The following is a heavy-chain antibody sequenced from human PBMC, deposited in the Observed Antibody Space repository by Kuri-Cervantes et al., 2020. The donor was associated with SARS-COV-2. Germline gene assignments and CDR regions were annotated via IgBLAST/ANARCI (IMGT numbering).Heavy chain of an antibody. D-gene: IGHD3-10*01. CDR1: GFTLSACD. V-gene: IGHV3-13*01. CDR2: ISTSGDT. J-gene: IGHJ6*03. CDR3: AKRPNQYGSGSNSYYYMDV. Sequence: GGSLRLSCAASGFTLSACDMHWVRQVTGKGLEWVSTISTSGDTYYLNSVKGRFTISRESARNSLYLQMNSLRVEDTAVYYCAKRPNQYGSGSNSYYYMDVWGKGSTVTVSS.